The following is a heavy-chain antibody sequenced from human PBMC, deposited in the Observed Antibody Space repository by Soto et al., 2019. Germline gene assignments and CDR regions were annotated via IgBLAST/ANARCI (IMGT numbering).Heavy chain of an antibody. CDR3: ARRTYYDFWSGYYGQDY. D-gene: IGHD3-3*01. J-gene: IGHJ4*02. V-gene: IGHV1-69*13. CDR1: GGTFSSYA. Sequence: ASVKVSCKASGGTFSSYAISWVRQAPGQGLEWMGGIIPIFGTANYAQKFQGRVTITADESTSTAYMELSSLRSEDTAVYYCARRTYYDFWSGYYGQDYWGQGTLVTVSS. CDR2: IIPIFGTA.